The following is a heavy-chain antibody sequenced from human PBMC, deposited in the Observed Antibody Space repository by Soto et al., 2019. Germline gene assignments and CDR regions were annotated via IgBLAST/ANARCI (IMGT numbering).Heavy chain of an antibody. CDR3: AREIERLLGY. J-gene: IGHJ4*02. CDR1: GFTFRSYA. V-gene: IGHV3-30-3*01. Sequence: QVQLVESGGGVVQPGRSLRLSCAASGFTFRSYAMHWVRQAPGKGLDWVAVISYDGRKKYYADSVKGRFTISRDNSKNTLYLQLNILRAEDTAVYYCAREIERLLGYWGQGTLVTVSS. D-gene: IGHD3-3*01. CDR2: ISYDGRKK.